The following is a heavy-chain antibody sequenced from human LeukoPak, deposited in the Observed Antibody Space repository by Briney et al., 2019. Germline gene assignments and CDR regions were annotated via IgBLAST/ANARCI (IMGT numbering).Heavy chain of an antibody. CDR1: GGSISSGGYS. CDR3: ARSYYDSSGNNWFDH. J-gene: IGHJ5*02. D-gene: IGHD3-22*01. CDR2: IYHSGST. Sequence: SETLSLTCAVSGGSISSGGYSWSWIRQPPGKGLEWIGYIYHSGSTYYNPSLKSRVTISVDTSKDQFSLKLSSVTAADTAVYYCARSYYDSSGNNWFDHWGQGTLVTVSS. V-gene: IGHV4-30-2*01.